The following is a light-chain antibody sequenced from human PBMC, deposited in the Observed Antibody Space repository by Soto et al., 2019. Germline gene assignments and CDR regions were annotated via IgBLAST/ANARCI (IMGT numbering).Light chain of an antibody. Sequence: DIQLTQSPSFLSGSVGDRVTITCRASQGISSYLAWYQQKPGKAPKLLIYAASSLQSGVPSRFSGSGSGTEFTLTTSSLQPEDFATYYCQQLNTYPITFGQGTRLEIK. CDR3: QQLNTYPIT. J-gene: IGKJ5*01. CDR2: AAS. V-gene: IGKV1-9*01. CDR1: QGISSY.